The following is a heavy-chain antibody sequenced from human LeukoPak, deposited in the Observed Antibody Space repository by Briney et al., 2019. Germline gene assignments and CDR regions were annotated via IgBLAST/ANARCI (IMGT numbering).Heavy chain of an antibody. V-gene: IGHV3-74*01. CDR3: ARVSVCPRCNFDY. J-gene: IGHJ4*02. CDR1: VFTFSSHC. Sequence: PGGSLRLSCASSVFTFSSHCMHWVRQARGKGLVGVSRISTDWRTATYADSVKGRFTISKDNARNPLFLQMNRLRAEDPAVYFWARVSVCPRCNFDYWGERTRVSVSS. D-gene: IGHD5/OR15-5a*01. CDR2: ISTDWRTA.